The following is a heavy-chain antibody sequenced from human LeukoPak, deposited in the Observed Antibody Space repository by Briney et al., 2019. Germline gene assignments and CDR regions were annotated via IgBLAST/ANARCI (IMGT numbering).Heavy chain of an antibody. Sequence: PSETLSLTCTVSGYSISSGYYWGWIRQPPGKGLEWIGSIYHSGSTYYNPSLKSRVTISVDTSKNQFSLKLSSVTAADTAVYYCARDLSLYCSGGTCYSLNYWGQGTLVTVSS. CDR2: IYHSGST. J-gene: IGHJ4*02. CDR1: GYSISSGYY. CDR3: ARDLSLYCSGGTCYSLNY. D-gene: IGHD2-15*01. V-gene: IGHV4-38-2*02.